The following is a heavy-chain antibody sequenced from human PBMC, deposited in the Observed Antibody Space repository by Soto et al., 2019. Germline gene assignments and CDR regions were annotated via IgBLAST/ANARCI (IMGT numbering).Heavy chain of an antibody. CDR2: IYHTGST. V-gene: IGHV4-31*03. D-gene: IGHD1-1*01. CDR3: ARATGTLRSRNCDY. J-gene: IGHJ4*02. CDR1: GGSISTVGHY. Sequence: SETLSLTCSVSGGSISTVGHYWTWIRQPPGKGLGWIGSIYHTGSTYYSKSLRSRLTMSVDTSKSQFSLRLSSVTAADTAVYYCARATGTLRSRNCDYWGQGSLVTVSS.